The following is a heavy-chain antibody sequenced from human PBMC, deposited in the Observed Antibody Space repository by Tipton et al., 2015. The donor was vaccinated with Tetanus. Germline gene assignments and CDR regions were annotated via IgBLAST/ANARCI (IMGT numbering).Heavy chain of an antibody. J-gene: IGHJ6*04. CDR2: ISTTSNTI. CDR1: GFALRTYS. V-gene: IGHV3-48*01. D-gene: IGHD3-16*01. Sequence: SLRLSCAASGFALRTYSMNWVRQAPGKGLEWISYISTTSNTIYYADSVKGRFTISRDNSKNTLSLQLNNLRADDTAIYYCAKEALGVLNLWGKGTTVIVSS. CDR3: AKEALGVLNL.